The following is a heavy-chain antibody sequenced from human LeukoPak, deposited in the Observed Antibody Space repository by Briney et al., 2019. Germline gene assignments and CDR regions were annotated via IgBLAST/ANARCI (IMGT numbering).Heavy chain of an antibody. Sequence: SETLSLTCAVYGGSFSGYYWNWIRQPPGKGLEWIGEINHSGSTNYNPSLKSRVTISVDTSKNQFSLKLSSVTAADTAVYYCARPRMNYDILTGYSPDAFDIWGQGTMVTVSS. CDR2: INHSGST. J-gene: IGHJ3*02. CDR1: GGSFSGYY. CDR3: ARPRMNYDILTGYSPDAFDI. V-gene: IGHV4-34*01. D-gene: IGHD3-9*01.